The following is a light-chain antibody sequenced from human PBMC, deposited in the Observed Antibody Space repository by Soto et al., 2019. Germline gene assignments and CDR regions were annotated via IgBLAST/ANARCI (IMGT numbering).Light chain of an antibody. CDR2: GVS. V-gene: IGKV3-20*01. CDR3: QQYGSSLYT. CDR1: QSVTSSY. J-gene: IGKJ2*01. Sequence: EIVLTQSPGTVSLSPGERATLSCRASQSVTSSYLAWYQQKPGQAPRLLIYGVSSRATGIPDRFSGSGAGTDFTLTISRLEPEDFAVYYCQQYGSSLYTFGQGTKLEIK.